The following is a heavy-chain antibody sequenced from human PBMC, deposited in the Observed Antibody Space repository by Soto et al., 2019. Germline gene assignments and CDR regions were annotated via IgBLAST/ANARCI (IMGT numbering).Heavy chain of an antibody. Sequence: XSVKGSCKASGYPFTSYYMHWVRQAPGQGLEWMGIINPSGGSTSYAQKFQGRVTMTRDTSTSTVYMELSSLRSEDTAVYYCERLESGYYNYWGQGTLVTVSS. CDR3: ERLESGYYNY. D-gene: IGHD3-22*01. J-gene: IGHJ4*02. CDR2: INPSGGST. V-gene: IGHV1-46*01. CDR1: GYPFTSYY.